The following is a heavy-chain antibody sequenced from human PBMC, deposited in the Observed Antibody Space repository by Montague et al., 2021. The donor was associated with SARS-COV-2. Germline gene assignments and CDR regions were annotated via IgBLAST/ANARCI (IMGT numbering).Heavy chain of an antibody. D-gene: IGHD5-24*01. V-gene: IGHV4-59*01. Sequence: SETLSLTCTVAGGSISSYYWSWIRQPPGKGLEWIGYIYYSGSTTYNPSLKSQVTISVSTSKNQFSLKLSSVTAADTAVYYCARVFPRWLQFDPYFDYWGQGTLVTVSS. J-gene: IGHJ4*02. CDR1: GGSISSYY. CDR2: IYYSGST. CDR3: ARVFPRWLQFDPYFDY.